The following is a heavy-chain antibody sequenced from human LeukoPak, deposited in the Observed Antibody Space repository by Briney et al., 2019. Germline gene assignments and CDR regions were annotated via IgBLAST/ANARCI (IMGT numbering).Heavy chain of an antibody. Sequence: PGGSLRLSCAASGFTFGSYGMHWIRQAPVKGLEWVTFIRYDGSNKYYADSVKGRFTISRDNSKNTLYLQMNSLRTEDTAVYYCARHIEVDTAMAFYMDVWGKGTTVTVSS. J-gene: IGHJ6*03. CDR2: IRYDGSNK. V-gene: IGHV3-30*02. D-gene: IGHD5-18*01. CDR1: GFTFGSYG. CDR3: ARHIEVDTAMAFYMDV.